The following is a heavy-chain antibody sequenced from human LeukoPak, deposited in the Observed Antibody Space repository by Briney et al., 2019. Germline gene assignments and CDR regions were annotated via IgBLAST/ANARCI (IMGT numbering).Heavy chain of an antibody. CDR3: ARGLKFQW. CDR1: GVSISSYY. Sequence: SETLSLTCTVSGVSISSYYWSWIRQPPGKGLEWIGYIYYSGSTNYNPSLKSRVTISVDTSKNQFSLKLSSVTAADTAVYYCARGLKFQWWGQGTLVTVSS. V-gene: IGHV4-59*01. CDR2: IYYSGST. D-gene: IGHD6-19*01. J-gene: IGHJ4*02.